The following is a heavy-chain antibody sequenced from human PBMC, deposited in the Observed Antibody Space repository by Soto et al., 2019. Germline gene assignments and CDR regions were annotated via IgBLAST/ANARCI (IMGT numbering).Heavy chain of an antibody. J-gene: IGHJ1*01. Sequence: PGVSLSLSCSSSGFTFISYAMHWVRQAPGQGLEWVAVISYDGSNKYYADSVKGRFTISRDNSKNTLYLQMNSLRAEDTAVYYCASDEAQVSGMGFCQRWGQGS. CDR3: ASDEAQVSGMGFCQR. CDR1: GFTFISYA. CDR2: ISYDGSNK. V-gene: IGHV3-30-3*01. D-gene: IGHD6-13*01.